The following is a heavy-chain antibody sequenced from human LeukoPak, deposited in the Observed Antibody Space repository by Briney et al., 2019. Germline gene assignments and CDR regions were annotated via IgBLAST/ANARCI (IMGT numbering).Heavy chain of an antibody. CDR3: ARPDCSGSGCKLLPF. J-gene: IGHJ4*02. Sequence: GESLKISCKGSGYSFTSYWISWVRQMPGKGLEWMGRIDPSDSYINYSPSFQGHVTISADKSIGTAYLQWSSLTASDSGIYYCARPDCSGSGCKLLPFWGQGTLVTVSS. CDR1: GYSFTSYW. D-gene: IGHD3-22*01. V-gene: IGHV5-10-1*01. CDR2: IDPSDSYI.